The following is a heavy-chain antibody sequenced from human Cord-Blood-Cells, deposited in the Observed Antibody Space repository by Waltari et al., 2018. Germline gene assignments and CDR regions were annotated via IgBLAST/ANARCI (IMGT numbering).Heavy chain of an antibody. CDR1: GGSIRSSSYY. V-gene: IGHV4-39*01. J-gene: IGHJ4*02. CDR3: ARRGYCSGGSCYGLYYFDY. CDR2: LYYSGNT. D-gene: IGHD2-15*01. Sequence: QLQLQESGPGLVKPSETLSLTCTVSGGSIRSSSYYWGWIRQTPGKGLEWIGSLYYSGNTYYTPSLKSRVTSSVDTSKNQFSLKLSSVTAADTAVYYCARRGYCSGGSCYGLYYFDYWGQGTLVTVSS.